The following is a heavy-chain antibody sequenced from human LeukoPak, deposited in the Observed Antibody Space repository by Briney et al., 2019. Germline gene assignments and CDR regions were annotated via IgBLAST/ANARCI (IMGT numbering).Heavy chain of an antibody. Sequence: GGSLRLSCAVSGFTFSSYWMNWVRQAPGKGLESVASIKQDGGEKSYVDSVKGRFTISRDNAKNSLYLQMSSLRAEDTAVYYCARDGTAAGLYFDLWGQGTLVTVSS. V-gene: IGHV3-7*01. D-gene: IGHD6-13*01. CDR3: ARDGTAAGLYFDL. CDR1: GFTFSSYW. CDR2: IKQDGGEK. J-gene: IGHJ4*01.